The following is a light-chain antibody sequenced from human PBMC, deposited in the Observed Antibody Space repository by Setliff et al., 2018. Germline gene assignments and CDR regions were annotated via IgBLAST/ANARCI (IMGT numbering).Light chain of an antibody. J-gene: IGLJ3*02. CDR1: NSNIGNNY. CDR3: GTWHSSLNVHWV. CDR2: DNN. V-gene: IGLV1-51*01. Sequence: QSVLTQPPSVSAALGQKVTISCSGTNSNIGNNYVSWYQHLPGTAPKLLIYDNNKRPSGIPDRFSASKSGTSATLDITGLQTGDEATYYCGTWHSSLNVHWVFGGGTK.